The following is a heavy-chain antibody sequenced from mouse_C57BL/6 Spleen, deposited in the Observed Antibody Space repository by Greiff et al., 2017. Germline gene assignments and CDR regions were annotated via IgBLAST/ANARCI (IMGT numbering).Heavy chain of an antibody. CDR2: IYPRSGNT. Sequence: VQLQQSGAELARPGASVKLSCKASGYTFTSYGISWVKQRTGQGLEWIGEIYPRSGNTYYNEKFKGKATLTADKSSSTAYMELRSLTSEDSAVYFCASITTVVATPSYAMDYWGQGTSVTGFS. CDR3: ASITTVVATPSYAMDY. J-gene: IGHJ4*01. D-gene: IGHD1-1*01. CDR1: GYTFTSYG. V-gene: IGHV1-81*01.